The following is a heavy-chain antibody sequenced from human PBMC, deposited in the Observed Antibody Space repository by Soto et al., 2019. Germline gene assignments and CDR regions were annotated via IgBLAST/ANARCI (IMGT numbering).Heavy chain of an antibody. D-gene: IGHD4-17*01. CDR3: AKDNHNGDYHTLHAFDI. CDR1: GGTFSSYA. CDR2: IIPIFGTA. Sequence: SVKVSCKASGGTFSSYAISWVRQAPGQGLEWMGGIIPIFGTANYAQKFQGRVTITADESTSTAYMELSSLRSEDTAVYYCAKDNHNGDYHTLHAFDIWGQGTMVTVSS. J-gene: IGHJ3*02. V-gene: IGHV1-69*13.